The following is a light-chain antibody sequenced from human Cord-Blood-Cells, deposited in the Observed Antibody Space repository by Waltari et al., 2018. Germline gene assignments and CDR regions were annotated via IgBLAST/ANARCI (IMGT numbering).Light chain of an antibody. V-gene: IGLV2-14*01. J-gene: IGLJ1*01. CDR2: GVS. Sequence: QSALTQPASVSGSPGQSITISCTGTSSDVGGYNYVSWYQQHPGKAPKLMIYGVSNRRSGVSNGVAGSKSGNTASLTISGLQAEDEADYYCSSYTSSSTLVFGTGTKVTVL. CDR3: SSYTSSSTLV. CDR1: SSDVGGYNY.